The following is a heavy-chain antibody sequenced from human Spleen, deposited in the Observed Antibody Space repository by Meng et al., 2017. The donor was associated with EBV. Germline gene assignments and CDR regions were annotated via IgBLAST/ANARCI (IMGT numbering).Heavy chain of an antibody. CDR2: VTHNGST. J-gene: IGHJ4*02. D-gene: IGHD5-24*01. CDR1: ADSFNDFP. CDR3: ASSPGEMATVLDF. Sequence: VPLSQLGSGLARPSETLSLPCTVRADSFNDFPWSGVRQSPGRGLEWIGEVTHNGSTIYHPSLKSRVAISVDTSKKQFSLTLHSLTAADTGIYFCASSPGEMATVLDFWDRGTLVTVSS. V-gene: IGHV4-34*01.